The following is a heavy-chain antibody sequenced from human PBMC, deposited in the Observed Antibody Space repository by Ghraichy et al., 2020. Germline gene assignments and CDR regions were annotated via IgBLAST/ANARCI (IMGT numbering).Heavy chain of an antibody. J-gene: IGHJ2*01. CDR1: GGSISSYY. V-gene: IGHV4-59*01. D-gene: IGHD3-9*01. CDR2: IYYSGST. Sequence: SETLSLTCTVSGGSISSYYWSWIRQPPGKGLEWIGYIYYSGSTNYNPSLKSRVTISVDTSKNQFSLKLSSVTAADTAVYYCARDPGRYIGYYDILTGHTENWYFDLWGRGTLVTVSS. CDR3: ARDPGRYIGYYDILTGHTENWYFDL.